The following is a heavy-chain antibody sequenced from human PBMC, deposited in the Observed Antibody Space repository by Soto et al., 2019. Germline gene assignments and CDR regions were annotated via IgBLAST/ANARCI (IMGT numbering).Heavy chain of an antibody. CDR1: GFTFSSYA. Sequence: EVQLLESGGGLVQPGGSLRLSCAASGFTFSSYAMSCVRQAPGKGLEWVSAISGSGGSTYYADSVKGRFTISRDNSKNTLYLQMNSLRAEDTAVYYCAKDRGCSGGSCYLPPYYYYYYGIDVWGQGTTVTVSS. CDR2: ISGSGGST. CDR3: AKDRGCSGGSCYLPPYYYYYYGIDV. D-gene: IGHD2-15*01. J-gene: IGHJ6*02. V-gene: IGHV3-23*01.